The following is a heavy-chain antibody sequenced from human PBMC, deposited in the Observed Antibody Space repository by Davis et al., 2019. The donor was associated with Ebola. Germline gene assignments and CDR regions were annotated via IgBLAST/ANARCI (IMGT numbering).Heavy chain of an antibody. CDR3: ARHYPYHRSFNYDSSPGSFDY. CDR2: INHSGST. D-gene: IGHD3-22*01. Sequence: PSETLSLTCAVYGGSFSGYYWSWIRQPPGKGLEWIGEINHSGSTNYNPSLKSRVTISVDTSKNQFSLKLSSVTAADTAVYYCARHYPYHRSFNYDSSPGSFDYWGQGTLVTVSS. J-gene: IGHJ4*02. V-gene: IGHV4-34*01. CDR1: GGSFSGYY.